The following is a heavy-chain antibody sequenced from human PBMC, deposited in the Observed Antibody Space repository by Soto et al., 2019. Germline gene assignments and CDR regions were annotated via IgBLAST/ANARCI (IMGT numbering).Heavy chain of an antibody. J-gene: IGHJ4*02. D-gene: IGHD3-16*02. CDR2: IIPIFGTA. CDR1: GGTFSSYG. CDR3: ARELRLGELSFFDY. V-gene: IGHV1-69*13. Sequence: SVKVSCKASGGTFSSYGISWVRQAPGQGLEWMGGIIPIFGTANYAQKFQGGVTITADESTSTAYMELSSLRSEDTAVYYCARELRLGELSFFDYWGQGTLVTVSS.